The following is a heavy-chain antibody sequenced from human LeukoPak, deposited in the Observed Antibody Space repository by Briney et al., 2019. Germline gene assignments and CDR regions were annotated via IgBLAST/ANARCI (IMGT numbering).Heavy chain of an antibody. Sequence: SETLSLICTVSGGSISSYYWSWIRQPPGKGLEWIGYIYYSGSTNYNPSLKSRVTISVDTSKNQFSLKLSSVTAADTAVYYCARVSIVGATFDYWGQGTLVTVSS. J-gene: IGHJ4*02. D-gene: IGHD1-26*01. CDR2: IYYSGST. V-gene: IGHV4-59*01. CDR1: GGSISSYY. CDR3: ARVSIVGATFDY.